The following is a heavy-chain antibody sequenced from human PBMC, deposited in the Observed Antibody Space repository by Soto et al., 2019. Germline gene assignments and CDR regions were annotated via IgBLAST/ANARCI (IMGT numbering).Heavy chain of an antibody. CDR3: AREKDLLQLGGNYCYGMDV. V-gene: IGHV1-69*12. CDR1: GGTFGNSA. J-gene: IGHJ6*02. Sequence: QVQLVQSGAEVKKPGSSVTVSCKASGGTFGNSAISWVRQAPGQGLEWMGGIIPIFRTPDYAQKFQGRVTVTAEESTSTAYMELTSLRSEDTAVYSSAREKDLLQLGGNYCYGMDVWGQGTTVTVSS. D-gene: IGHD5-12*01. CDR2: IIPIFRTP.